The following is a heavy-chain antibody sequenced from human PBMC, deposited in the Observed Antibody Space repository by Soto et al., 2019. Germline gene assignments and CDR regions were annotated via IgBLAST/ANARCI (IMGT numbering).Heavy chain of an antibody. D-gene: IGHD2-15*01. CDR1: GGPIRSYY. J-gene: IGHJ6*03. CDR3: ARHYCSGGSCYLDYYYYMDV. Sequence: SETLSLTCTVSGGPIRSYYWSWIRQPPGKGLEWIGYIYYSGSTNYNPSLKSRVTISVDTSKNQFPLKVSSVTAADTAVYYCARHYCSGGSCYLDYYYYMDVWGKGTTVTVSS. V-gene: IGHV4-59*01. CDR2: IYYSGST.